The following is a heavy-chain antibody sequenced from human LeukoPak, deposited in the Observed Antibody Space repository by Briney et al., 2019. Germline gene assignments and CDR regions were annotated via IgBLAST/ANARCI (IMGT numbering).Heavy chain of an antibody. V-gene: IGHV3-48*01. J-gene: IGHJ4*02. CDR2: ISSSSSTI. Sequence: PGGSLRLSCAASGITFSSHSMNWVRQAPGKGLEWVSDISSSSSTIYYADSVKGRFTISRDNAKNSVYLQMNSLRAEDTAVYYCAKDQGYDSSPPEFDYWGQGTLVTVSS. CDR1: GITFSSHS. CDR3: AKDQGYDSSPPEFDY. D-gene: IGHD3-22*01.